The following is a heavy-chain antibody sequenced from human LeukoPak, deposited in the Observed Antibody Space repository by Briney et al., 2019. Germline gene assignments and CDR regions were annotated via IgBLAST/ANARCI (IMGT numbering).Heavy chain of an antibody. D-gene: IGHD3-10*01. CDR1: GGSISSSSYY. CDR3: ARIPKKVQYYLHYYYGMDV. Sequence: SETLSLTCTVSGGSISSSSYYWGWIRQPPGKGLEWIGSIYYSGSTYYNPSLKSRVTISVDTSKNQFSLKLSSVTAADTAVYYCARIPKKVQYYLHYYYGMDVWGQGTTVTVSS. J-gene: IGHJ6*02. V-gene: IGHV4-39*07. CDR2: IYYSGST.